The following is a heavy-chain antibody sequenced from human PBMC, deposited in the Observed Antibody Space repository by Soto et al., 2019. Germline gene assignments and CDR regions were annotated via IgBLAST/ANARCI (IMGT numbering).Heavy chain of an antibody. J-gene: IGHJ6*02. CDR2: ISGSGGST. D-gene: IGHD3-9*01. CDR3: AKPREANIWTGWEEIYYGMDV. V-gene: IGHV3-23*01. CDR1: GFTFSSYA. Sequence: EVQLLESGGGLVQPGGSLRLSCAASGFTFSSYAMSWVRQAPGKGLEWVSAISGSGGSTYYADSVKGRFTISRDNSKNTLDLQMNGLGAEDTSVYYCAKPREANIWTGWEEIYYGMDVWGQGNTVTVSS.